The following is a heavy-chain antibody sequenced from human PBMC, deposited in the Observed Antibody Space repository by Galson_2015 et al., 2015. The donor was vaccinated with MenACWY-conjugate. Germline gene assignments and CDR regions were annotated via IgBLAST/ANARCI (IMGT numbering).Heavy chain of an antibody. CDR1: VFTFTRHW. J-gene: IGHJ4*02. D-gene: IGHD2-15*01. Sequence: SLRLSCAVSVFTFTRHWMHWVRHVPGKGLVWVSRINRDGTSTTYADSVKGRFTISRDNAKNTLYLQLNSLRVEDTAMYYCVRDRGDTVAVIPADYFDYWGQGTLVTVS. CDR2: INRDGTST. CDR3: VRDRGDTVAVIPADYFDY. V-gene: IGHV3-74*01.